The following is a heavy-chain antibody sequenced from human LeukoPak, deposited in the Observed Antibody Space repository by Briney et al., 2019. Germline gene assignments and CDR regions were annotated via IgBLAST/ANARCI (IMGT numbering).Heavy chain of an antibody. CDR1: GFTFNSYC. CDR3: ARSRIAAAGNFDY. D-gene: IGHD6-13*01. V-gene: IGHV3-7*03. J-gene: IGHJ4*02. CDR2: IKQDGSEK. Sequence: GGSLRLSCAASGFTFNSYCMSWVRQAPGQGLEWVSNIKQDGSEKYYVDSVKGRFTISRDNSKNMLYLQMNSLRAEDTAVYYCARSRIAAAGNFDYWGQGTLVTVSS.